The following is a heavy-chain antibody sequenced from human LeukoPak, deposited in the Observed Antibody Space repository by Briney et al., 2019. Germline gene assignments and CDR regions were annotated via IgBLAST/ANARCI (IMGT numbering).Heavy chain of an antibody. D-gene: IGHD2-2*01. CDR2: IYPGDSDT. CDR3: ARQAVPVAKYFQY. CDR1: GYSLTSYW. Sequence: GESLKISCKGSGYSLTSYWIGWVRQMPGKGLEWMGIIYPGDSDTRYSPSFQGQVTISADKSISTAYLQWSSLKASDTAMYYCARQAVPVAKYFQYWGQGTLVTVSS. J-gene: IGHJ1*01. V-gene: IGHV5-51*01.